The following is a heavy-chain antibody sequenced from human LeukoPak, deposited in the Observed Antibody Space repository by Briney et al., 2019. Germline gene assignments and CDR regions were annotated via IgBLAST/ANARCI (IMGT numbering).Heavy chain of an antibody. CDR2: IHYSGST. V-gene: IGHV4-59*01. Sequence: SETLSLTCSVSGGSISSYYWSWIRQPPGKGLEWIGYIHYSGSTNYNPSLKSRVTISADTSNNQFSLKLISVTAADTAVYYCARGPYMFGGVIVIGLDYWGQGTLVTVSS. CDR3: ARGPYMFGGVIVIGLDY. CDR1: GGSISSYY. J-gene: IGHJ4*02. D-gene: IGHD3-16*02.